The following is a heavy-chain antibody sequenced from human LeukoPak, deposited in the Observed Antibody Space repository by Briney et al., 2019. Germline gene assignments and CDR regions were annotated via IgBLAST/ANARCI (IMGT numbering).Heavy chain of an antibody. CDR3: ARGGIQLWLIYFDY. CDR2: ISSSGSTI. Sequence: PGGSLRLSCAASGFTFSYYYMSWIRQAPGKGLDWVSYISSSGSTIYYADSVKGRFTISRDNAKNSLYLQMNSLRAEDTAVYYCARGGIQLWLIYFDYWGQGTLVTASS. V-gene: IGHV3-11*01. D-gene: IGHD5-18*01. CDR1: GFTFSYYY. J-gene: IGHJ4*02.